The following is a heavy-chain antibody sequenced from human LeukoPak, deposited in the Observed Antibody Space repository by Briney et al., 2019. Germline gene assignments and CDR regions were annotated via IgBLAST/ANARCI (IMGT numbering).Heavy chain of an antibody. CDR2: INPNSGGT. D-gene: IGHD3-3*01. CDR3: NTIFGVADFYYYYGMDV. CDR1: GYTFTGYY. V-gene: IGHV1-2*02. Sequence: GASVKVSCKASGYTFTGYYMHWVRQAPGQGLEWMGWINPNSGGTNYAQKFQGRVTMTRDTSISTAYMELSRLRSDDTAVYYCNTIFGVADFYYYYGMDVWGQGTTVTVSS. J-gene: IGHJ6*02.